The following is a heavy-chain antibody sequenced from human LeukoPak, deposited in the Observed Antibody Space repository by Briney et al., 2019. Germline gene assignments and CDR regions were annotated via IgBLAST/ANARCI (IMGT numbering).Heavy chain of an antibody. Sequence: SETLSLTCTVSGGSISSYYWSWIRQPPGKGLEWIGYIYYSGSTNYNPSLKSRVTISVDTSKNQFSLKLSSVTAADTAVYYCARHRGVGAPDAFDIWGQGTMVTVSS. CDR3: ARHRGVGAPDAFDI. D-gene: IGHD1-26*01. J-gene: IGHJ3*02. CDR1: GGSISSYY. V-gene: IGHV4-59*08. CDR2: IYYSGST.